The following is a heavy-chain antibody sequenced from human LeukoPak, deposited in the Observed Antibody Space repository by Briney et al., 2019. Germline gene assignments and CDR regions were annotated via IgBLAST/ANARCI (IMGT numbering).Heavy chain of an antibody. V-gene: IGHV3-30*02. CDR2: IRYDGSNK. J-gene: IGHJ5*02. CDR1: GFTFSIYG. CDR3: ARVSWSPLAYCGGDCYSRGWFDP. D-gene: IGHD2-21*02. Sequence: GGSLRLSCAASGFTFSIYGMHWVRQAPGKGLEWVAFIRYDGSNKYYADSVKGRFTISRDNSKNTLYLQMNSLRAEDTAVYYCARVSWSPLAYCGGDCYSRGWFDPWGQGTLVTVSS.